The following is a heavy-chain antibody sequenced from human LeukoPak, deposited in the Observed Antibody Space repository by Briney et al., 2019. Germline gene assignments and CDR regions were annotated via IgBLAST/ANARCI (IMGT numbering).Heavy chain of an antibody. V-gene: IGHV4-31*03. CDR1: GGSISSGGYY. Sequence: SQTLSLTCTVSGGSISSGGYYWSWIRQHPGKGLEWIGYIYYSGSTYYNPSLKSRVTISVDTSKNQFSLKLSSVTAADTAVYYCARGSLMIGVDYWAREPWSPSPQ. J-gene: IGHJ4*02. CDR2: IYYSGST. D-gene: IGHD3-22*01. CDR3: ARGSLMIGVDY.